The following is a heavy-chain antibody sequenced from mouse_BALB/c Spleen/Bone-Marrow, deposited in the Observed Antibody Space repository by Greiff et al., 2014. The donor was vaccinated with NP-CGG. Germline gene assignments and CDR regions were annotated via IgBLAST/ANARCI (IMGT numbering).Heavy chain of an antibody. J-gene: IGHJ4*01. CDR1: GFTFSDYY. Sequence: DVKLVESGGGLVKPGGSLKLSCAASGFTFSDYYIYWPRQTPEKRLEWVATISDGGNYSYYPDSVKGRFTISRDNAKNNLYLQMSSLKSEDTAMYYCARSRMRYGAMDYWGQGTSVTVS. CDR2: ISDGGNYS. CDR3: ARSRMRYGAMDY. D-gene: IGHD2-10*02. V-gene: IGHV5-4*02.